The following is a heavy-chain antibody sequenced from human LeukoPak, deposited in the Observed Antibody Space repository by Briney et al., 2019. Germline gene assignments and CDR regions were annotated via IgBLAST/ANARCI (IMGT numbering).Heavy chain of an antibody. V-gene: IGHV3-48*01. Sequence: PGGSLRLSCAASGFSFSSYSLNWVRQAPGKGLEWVSYISSRSTTIYYADSVKGRFTISRDNAKNSLYLQMNSLRAEDTAVYYWERATGTAGATVWGHGALVTVSS. CDR3: ERATGTAGATV. D-gene: IGHD1-26*01. J-gene: IGHJ1*01. CDR2: ISSRSTTI. CDR1: GFSFSSYS.